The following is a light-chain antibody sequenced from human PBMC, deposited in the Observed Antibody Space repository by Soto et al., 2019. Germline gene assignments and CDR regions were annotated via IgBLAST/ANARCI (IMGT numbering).Light chain of an antibody. V-gene: IGKV3-11*01. CDR3: QQRRNWPPYT. Sequence: EIVLTQSPAPLSLSPGEIATLSCRASQSVSSYLAWYQQKPGQAPRLLIYDASNRATGIPARFSGSGSGTDFTLTISSLEPEDFAVYYCQQRRNWPPYTFGQGTKLEI. J-gene: IGKJ2*01. CDR2: DAS. CDR1: QSVSSY.